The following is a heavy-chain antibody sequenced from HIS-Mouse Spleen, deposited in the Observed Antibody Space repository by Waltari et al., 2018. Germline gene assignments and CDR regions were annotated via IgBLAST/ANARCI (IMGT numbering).Heavy chain of an antibody. Sequence: QLQLQESGPGLVKPSETLSLPCTVSGGSISSSSYYWGWIRTPPGKGLAWIGSIYYSGSTYYNPSLKSRVTISVDTSKNQFSLKLSSVTAADTAVYYCAREIPYSSSWYDWYFDLWGRGTLVTVSS. J-gene: IGHJ2*01. CDR1: GGSISSSSYY. CDR3: AREIPYSSSWYDWYFDL. V-gene: IGHV4-39*07. D-gene: IGHD6-13*01. CDR2: IYYSGST.